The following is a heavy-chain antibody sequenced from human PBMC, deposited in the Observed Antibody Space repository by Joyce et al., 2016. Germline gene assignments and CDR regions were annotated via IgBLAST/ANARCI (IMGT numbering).Heavy chain of an antibody. CDR2: PLPLFGSP. Sequence: QVQPVQSGAEVKKPGASVKVSCQTTGGTFSSYVISWVRQAPGQGPDRMGGPLPLFGSPDNAQTFQGSVTITADEATSTTYMELTSLRSEDTATYYCAQESYYYDSSGHPHPNPRFEYWGQGTLVTVSS. D-gene: IGHD3-22*01. J-gene: IGHJ4*02. CDR1: GGTFSSYV. V-gene: IGHV1-69*01. CDR3: AQESYYYDSSGHPHPNPRFEY.